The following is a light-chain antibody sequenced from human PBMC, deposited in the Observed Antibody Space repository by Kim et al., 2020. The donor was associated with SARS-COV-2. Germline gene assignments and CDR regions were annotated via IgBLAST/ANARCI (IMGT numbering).Light chain of an antibody. CDR3: LQHNTYPIT. CDR1: QDIRND. V-gene: IGKV1-17*01. Sequence: AALGDRVTITLRASQDIRNDLGWYQQNPGRAPKRLIYGASSLQSGVPSRFSGSGSGTEFTLTISSLQPEDFATYFCLQHNTYPITFGQGTRLEIK. J-gene: IGKJ5*01. CDR2: GAS.